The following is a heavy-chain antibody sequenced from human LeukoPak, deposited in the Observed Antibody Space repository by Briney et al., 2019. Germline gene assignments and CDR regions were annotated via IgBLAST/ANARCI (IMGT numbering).Heavy chain of an antibody. CDR1: GGSISSYY. J-gene: IGHJ5*02. D-gene: IGHD6-19*01. V-gene: IGHV4-59*12. CDR3: ARDLFPSGHTGWFDP. CDR2: IYYSGST. Sequence: SETLSLTCTVSGGSISSYYWSWIRQPPGKGLEWIGYIYYSGSTNYNPSLKSRVTISVDTSKNQFSLKLSSVTAADTAVYYCARDLFPSGHTGWFDPWGQGTLVTVSS.